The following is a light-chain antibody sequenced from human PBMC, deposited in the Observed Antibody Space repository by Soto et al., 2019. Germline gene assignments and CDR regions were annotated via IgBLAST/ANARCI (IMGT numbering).Light chain of an antibody. V-gene: IGKV3-20*01. CDR1: QSVSSN. CDR2: GAT. Sequence: EIVLTQSPATLSLSPGEIATLSCSAIQSVSSNLAWHQQRPGQAPRLLIYGATSRATGIPDRFSGSGSGTDFTLTISRLEPEDFAVYYCQKYGSTPVTFGQGTKVDIK. J-gene: IGKJ1*01. CDR3: QKYGSTPVT.